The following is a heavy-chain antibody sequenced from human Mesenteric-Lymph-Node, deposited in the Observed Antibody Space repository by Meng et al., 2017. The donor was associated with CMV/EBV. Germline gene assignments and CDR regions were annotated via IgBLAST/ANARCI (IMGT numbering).Heavy chain of an antibody. V-gene: IGHV3-11*01. CDR1: GFTFSDYY. Sequence: GESLKISCAASGFTFSDYYMSWIRQAPGKGLEWVSYISSSGSTIYYADSVKGRFTISRDNAKNSLYLQMNNLRVEDTALYYCAKGADGYFPDYWGQGTLVTVSS. D-gene: IGHD5-24*01. CDR3: AKGADGYFPDY. J-gene: IGHJ4*02. CDR2: ISSSGSTI.